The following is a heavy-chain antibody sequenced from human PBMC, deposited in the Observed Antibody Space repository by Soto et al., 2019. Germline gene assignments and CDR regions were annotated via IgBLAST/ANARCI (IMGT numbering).Heavy chain of an antibody. CDR2: ISWDGDST. D-gene: IGHD3-22*01. Sequence: EVQLVESGGVVVQPGGSLRLSCAASGFTFDAYTMHWVRQAPGKGLEWVSLISWDGDSTYYTDSVKGRFTISRDNSQNSLYLQMNSLRTEDTALYYCVKAHYYDDSGGEYYFDYWGQGTLVTVSS. J-gene: IGHJ4*02. V-gene: IGHV3-43*01. CDR3: VKAHYYDDSGGEYYFDY. CDR1: GFTFDAYT.